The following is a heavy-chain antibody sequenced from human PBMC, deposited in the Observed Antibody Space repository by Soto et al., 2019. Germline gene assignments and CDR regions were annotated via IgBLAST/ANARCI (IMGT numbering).Heavy chain of an antibody. Sequence: GGSLRLSCAVSGFTFSDHYMDWVRQAPGKGREWVGRTRNKANTHTTEYAASVKGRFTIPRDDSKNSLYLQMNSLKVDNTAVYYCARATTVSDYWGQGP. D-gene: IGHD4-17*01. J-gene: IGHJ4*02. V-gene: IGHV3-72*01. CDR2: TRNKANTHTT. CDR1: GFTFSDHY. CDR3: ARATTVSDY.